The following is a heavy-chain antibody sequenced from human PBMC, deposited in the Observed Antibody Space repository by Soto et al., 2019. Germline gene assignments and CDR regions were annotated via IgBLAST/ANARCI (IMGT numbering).Heavy chain of an antibody. D-gene: IGHD3-22*01. V-gene: IGHV1-18*01. CDR2: VSPYDGYT. Sequence: QVQLVQSGAEVKKPGASVKVSCKASGYTFSSYGINWARQAPGQGLEWLGWVSPYDGYTNYAQILQGRVSMTTDTSTKTAYMEVRSLRSDDTAVYYCARGGYYDSSGSRNYFYYGMNVWGQGTTVTVSS. CDR3: ARGGYYDSSGSRNYFYYGMNV. J-gene: IGHJ6*02. CDR1: GYTFSSYG.